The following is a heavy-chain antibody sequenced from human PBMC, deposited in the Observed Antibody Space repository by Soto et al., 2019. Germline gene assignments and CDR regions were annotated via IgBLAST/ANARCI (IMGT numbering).Heavy chain of an antibody. Sequence: QVQLVQSGAEVKKPGASVKVSCKASGYTFTNNDVTWVRQATGQGLEWMGWMNPGSGDTGYAQKFQGRVTMTRDISIATAYTELTGLTSEDTAIYYCARMESFGSLNWFDPWGQGTLVTVSS. D-gene: IGHD5-18*01. J-gene: IGHJ5*02. CDR2: MNPGSGDT. V-gene: IGHV1-8*01. CDR3: ARMESFGSLNWFDP. CDR1: GYTFTNND.